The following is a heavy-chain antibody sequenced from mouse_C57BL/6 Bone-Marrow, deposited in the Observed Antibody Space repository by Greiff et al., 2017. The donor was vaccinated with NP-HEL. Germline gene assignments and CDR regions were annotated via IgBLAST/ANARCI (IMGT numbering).Heavy chain of an antibody. J-gene: IGHJ2*01. CDR1: GFTFSSYA. Sequence: DVMLVESGGGLVKPGGSLKLSCAASGFTFSSYAMSWVRQTPEKRLEWVATISDGGSYTYYPDHVKGRFTISRDNDKNNMYLQMSHLKSEDTAMYYSARVDDYGSSYDYWGQGTTLTVSS. CDR3: ARVDDYGSSYDY. D-gene: IGHD1-1*01. CDR2: ISDGGSYT. V-gene: IGHV5-4*03.